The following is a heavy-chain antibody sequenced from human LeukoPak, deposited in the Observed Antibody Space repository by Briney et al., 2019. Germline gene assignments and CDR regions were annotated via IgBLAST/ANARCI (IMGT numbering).Heavy chain of an antibody. CDR3: ARDPDGSGSYLALDY. J-gene: IGHJ4*02. V-gene: IGHV1-2*02. Sequence: GASVKVSCKASGYTFTGYYMHWVRQAPGQGLEWMGWINPNSGGANYAQKFQGRVTMTRDTSISTAHMELSRLRSDDTAVYYCARDPDGSGSYLALDYWGQGTLVTVSS. CDR2: INPNSGGA. CDR1: GYTFTGYY. D-gene: IGHD3-10*01.